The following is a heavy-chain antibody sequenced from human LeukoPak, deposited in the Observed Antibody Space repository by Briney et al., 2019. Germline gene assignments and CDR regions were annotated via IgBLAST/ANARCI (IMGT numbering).Heavy chain of an antibody. Sequence: GGSLKLSCEASGFTFIGYDMHWVRQAPGKGLEWLAVIWYDGSNKYYADSVKGRFTISRDNSKNTLYLQMNSLRAEDTAVYYCARGIAVAGTDYWGQGTLVTVSS. D-gene: IGHD6-19*01. J-gene: IGHJ4*02. V-gene: IGHV3-33*01. CDR2: IWYDGSNK. CDR1: GFTFIGYD. CDR3: ARGIAVAGTDY.